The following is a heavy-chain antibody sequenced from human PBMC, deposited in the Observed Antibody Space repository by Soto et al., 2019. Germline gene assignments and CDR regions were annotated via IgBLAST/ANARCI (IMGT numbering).Heavy chain of an antibody. CDR1: GYPFTSYG. CDR3: SRGRIVASIPYSFEN. J-gene: IGHJ3*01. D-gene: IGHD5-12*01. Sequence: QGQLLQSGDEVKTPGASVRVSCRASGYPFTSYGISWVRQAPGQGLEWVAWISAYNGKRDTAQKFQGRVTMTLDTTTEPAQMDLGDLTSADTAVYYCSRGRIVASIPYSFENWGQGTKVTVSS. CDR2: ISAYNGKR. V-gene: IGHV1-18*01.